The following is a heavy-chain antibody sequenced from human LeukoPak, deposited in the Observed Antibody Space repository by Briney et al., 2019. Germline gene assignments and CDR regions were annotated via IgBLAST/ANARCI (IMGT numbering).Heavy chain of an antibody. V-gene: IGHV3-30-3*01. CDR2: ISYDGSNK. J-gene: IGHJ4*02. Sequence: GGSLRLSCAASGSTFSNYAMHWVRQTPGKGLEWVAVISYDGSNKYYADSVKGRFTISRDNSKNTLYLQMNSLRAEDTAVFYCARGGYYYGSGSYVGNWGQGTLVTVSS. D-gene: IGHD3-10*01. CDR3: ARGGYYYGSGSYVGN. CDR1: GSTFSNYA.